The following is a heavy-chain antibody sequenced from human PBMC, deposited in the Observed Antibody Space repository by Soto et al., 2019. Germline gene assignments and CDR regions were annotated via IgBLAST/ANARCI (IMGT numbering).Heavy chain of an antibody. CDR1: GFTLSSCS. CDR2: ISGSGDTK. CDR3: AKYCSSDVCFDY. V-gene: IGHV3-48*02. D-gene: IGHD2-8*01. J-gene: IGHJ4*02. Sequence: LRVSCASSGFTLSSCSMNWVRQAPGKGLEWVSFISGSGDTKYYADSVKGRFTISRDNAKNSLYLQMSSLRDEDTAVYYCAKYCSSDVCFDYWGQGTLVTVS.